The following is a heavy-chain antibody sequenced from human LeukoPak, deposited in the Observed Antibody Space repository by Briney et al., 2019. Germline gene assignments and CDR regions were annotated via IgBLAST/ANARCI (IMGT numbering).Heavy chain of an antibody. V-gene: IGHV3-30*03. J-gene: IGHJ4*02. Sequence: GGSLRLSCAASGFTLSSYGMHWVRQAPGKGLEWVAVISYDGSNKYYADFVKGRFTISRDNSKSTLYLQMNSLRAEDTAVYYCASNSPTADGYYSFDYWGQGTLVTVSS. CDR2: ISYDGSNK. CDR1: GFTLSSYG. CDR3: ASNSPTADGYYSFDY. D-gene: IGHD3-10*01.